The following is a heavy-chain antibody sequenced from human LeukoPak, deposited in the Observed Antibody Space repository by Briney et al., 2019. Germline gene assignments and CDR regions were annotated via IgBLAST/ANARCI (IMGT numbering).Heavy chain of an antibody. CDR1: GGSFSGYY. D-gene: IGHD3-22*01. J-gene: IGHJ4*02. Sequence: SETLSLTCAVYGGSFSGYYWSWIRQPPGKGLEWIGHIYYSGSTNYNPSLKSRVTIAVDPSKNHFSLKLSSVTAADTAVYYCTRNYDSSGYTTFGYWGRGTLVTVSS. CDR3: TRNYDSSGYTTFGY. V-gene: IGHV4-59*01. CDR2: IYYSGST.